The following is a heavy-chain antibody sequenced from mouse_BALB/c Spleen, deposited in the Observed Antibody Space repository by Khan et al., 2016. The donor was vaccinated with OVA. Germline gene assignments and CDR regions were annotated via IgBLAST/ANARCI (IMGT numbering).Heavy chain of an antibody. J-gene: IGHJ3*01. CDR3: ARAGWDVFAY. Sequence: QVQLQQPGPELVKPGASVKMSFKASGYTFTDYVMNWVKQRTGQVLEWIGQIYPGSDGTYYNEKFKGKATLTADRFFSTAYMQLSSLTSEDSAVYLCARAGWDVFAYWEQETLVTGSA. D-gene: IGHD4-1*01. V-gene: IGHV1-77*01. CDR1: GYTFTDYV. CDR2: IYPGSDGT.